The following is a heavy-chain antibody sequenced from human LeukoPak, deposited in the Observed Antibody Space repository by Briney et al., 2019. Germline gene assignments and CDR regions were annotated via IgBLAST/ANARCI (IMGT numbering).Heavy chain of an antibody. D-gene: IGHD6-19*01. Sequence: GGSLRLSCAASGFTFDDYAMPWVRQAPGKGLEWVSGISWNSGSIGYADSVKGRFTISRDNAKNSLYLQMNSLRAEDTALYYCAKDKGSSGWGQPAWGQGTLVTVSS. J-gene: IGHJ5*02. V-gene: IGHV3-9*01. CDR2: ISWNSGSI. CDR3: AKDKGSSGWGQPA. CDR1: GFTFDDYA.